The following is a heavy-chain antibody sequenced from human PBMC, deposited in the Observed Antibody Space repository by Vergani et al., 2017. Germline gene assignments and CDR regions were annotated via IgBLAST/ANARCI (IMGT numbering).Heavy chain of an antibody. D-gene: IGHD3-10*01. J-gene: IGHJ5*02. Sequence: QVQLQQWGAGLLKPSETLSLTCAVYGGSFSGYYWSWIRQPPGKGLEWIGEINHSGSTNYNPSLKSRVTISVDTSKNQFSLKLNSVTAADTAVYYCARTEVRGAGSWGQGTLVTVSS. CDR3: ARTEVRGAGS. V-gene: IGHV4-34*01. CDR2: INHSGST. CDR1: GGSFSGYY.